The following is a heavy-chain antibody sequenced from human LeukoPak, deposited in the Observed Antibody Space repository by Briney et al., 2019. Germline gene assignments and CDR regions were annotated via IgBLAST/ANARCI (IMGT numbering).Heavy chain of an antibody. CDR1: GYTFTSYG. CDR3: CHLHYYDSSGYPY. Sequence: ASVKVSCKASGYTFTSYGISWVRQAPGQGLEWMGGIIPIFGTANYAQKFQGRVTITADESTSTAYMELSSLRSEDTAVYYCCHLHYYDSSGYPYWGQGTLVTVSS. CDR2: IIPIFGTA. V-gene: IGHV1-69*13. D-gene: IGHD3-22*01. J-gene: IGHJ4*02.